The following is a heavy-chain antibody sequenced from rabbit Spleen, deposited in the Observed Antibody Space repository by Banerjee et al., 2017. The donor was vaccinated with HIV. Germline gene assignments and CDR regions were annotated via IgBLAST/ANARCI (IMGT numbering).Heavy chain of an antibody. D-gene: IGHD8-1*01. CDR1: GFSFSNKAV. V-gene: IGHV1S45*01. Sequence: QELLEESGGDLVKPEGSLKLSCTASGFSFSNKAVMCWVRQAPGKGLEWIACIDSDDGTTYYANWVNGRFTLSKSSSSAVTLQMTSLTAADTATYFCARDIGTSFSTYGMDLWGQGTLVTVS. J-gene: IGHJ6*01. CDR2: IDSDDGTT. CDR3: ARDIGTSFSTYGMDL.